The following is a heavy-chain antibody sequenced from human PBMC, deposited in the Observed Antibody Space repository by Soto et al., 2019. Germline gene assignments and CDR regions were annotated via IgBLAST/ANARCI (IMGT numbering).Heavy chain of an antibody. V-gene: IGHV1-2*04. Sequence: GASVKVSCKASGYTFTGYYMHWVRQAPGQGLEWMGWINPNSGGTNYAQKFQGWVTMTRDTSISTAYMELSRLRSDDTAVYYCARDGATYYDILTGFEGYYYYGMDVWGQGTTVTVS. J-gene: IGHJ6*02. CDR1: GYTFTGYY. D-gene: IGHD3-9*01. CDR2: INPNSGGT. CDR3: ARDGATYYDILTGFEGYYYYGMDV.